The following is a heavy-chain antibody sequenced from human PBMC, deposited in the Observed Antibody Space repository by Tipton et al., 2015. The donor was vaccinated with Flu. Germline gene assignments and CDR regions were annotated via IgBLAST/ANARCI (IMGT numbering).Heavy chain of an antibody. CDR3: AREAVGGGTGDRFDP. D-gene: IGHD3/OR15-3a*01. CDR2: ISPNSGDT. Sequence: QLVQSGAEVKKPGASVQVSCKASGYTFSDYYMHWVRLAPGQGLEWMGWISPNSGDTNYAQKFQGRVTMTRDTSISTAYMGLSRLRSDDTAIYYCAREAVGGGTGDRFDPWGQGTLVTVSS. J-gene: IGHJ5*02. CDR1: GYTFSDYY. V-gene: IGHV1-2*02.